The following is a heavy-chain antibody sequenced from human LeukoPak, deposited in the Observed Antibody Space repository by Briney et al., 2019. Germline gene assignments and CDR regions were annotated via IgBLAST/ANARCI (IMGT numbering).Heavy chain of an antibody. CDR1: GFTFSSYD. D-gene: IGHD3-22*01. CDR3: ARDWQTLTYSVTSGQAY. Sequence: GGSLRLSWAASGFTFSSYDMSWVRQAGGKGREWGSAISGSGGTTYYADSVKGRFTISRDNCKDTMDVQMDSQRGGDRGILFCARDWQTLTYSVTSGQAYCGQRTLLSVSS. J-gene: IGHJ3*01. V-gene: IGHV3-23*01. CDR2: ISGSGGTT.